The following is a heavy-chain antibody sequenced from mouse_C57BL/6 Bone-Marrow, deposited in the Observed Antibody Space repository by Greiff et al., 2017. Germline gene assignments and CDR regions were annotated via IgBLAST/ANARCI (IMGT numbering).Heavy chain of an antibody. D-gene: IGHD1-1*01. CDR3: ARVYGSSDFDY. Sequence: QVQLQQPGADLVKPGASVKMPCKASGYTFTSYWITWVKQRPGQGLEWIGDIYPGSGSTNYNEKFKSKATLTVDTSSSTAYMQLSSLTSEDSAVYYCARVYGSSDFDYWGQGTTLTVSS. J-gene: IGHJ2*01. CDR2: IYPGSGST. CDR1: GYTFTSYW. V-gene: IGHV1-55*01.